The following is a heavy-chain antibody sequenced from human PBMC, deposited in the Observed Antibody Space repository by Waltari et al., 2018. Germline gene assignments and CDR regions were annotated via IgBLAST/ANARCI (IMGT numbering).Heavy chain of an antibody. J-gene: IGHJ2*01. CDR1: GGSISNNY. CDR3: ARFNQYSSSKYFDV. D-gene: IGHD5-18*01. Sequence: QLQLQESGPGVVKPSETLSLTCDVSGGSISNNYWSWIRQSPGTGLESIGFFYYTGGTTDNPSLESRATISVDRSKSQVSLTLTSVTTADTAVYFCARFNQYSSSKYFDVWGRGMLVTVSS. V-gene: IGHV4-59*01. CDR2: FYYTGGT.